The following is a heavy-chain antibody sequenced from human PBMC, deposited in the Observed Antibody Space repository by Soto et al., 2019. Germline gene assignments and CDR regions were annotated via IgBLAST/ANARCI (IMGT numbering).Heavy chain of an antibody. Sequence: QLQLQESGSGLVKPSQTLSLTCAVSGGSISSGGYSWSWIRQPPGKGLEWIGYIYHSGSTYYNPSLKSRVTISVDRSKNQFSLKLSSVTAADTAVYYCARVNHDYGDYGAPSDFDYWGQGTLVTVSS. CDR1: GGSISSGGYS. CDR2: IYHSGST. D-gene: IGHD4-17*01. V-gene: IGHV4-30-2*01. CDR3: ARVNHDYGDYGAPSDFDY. J-gene: IGHJ4*02.